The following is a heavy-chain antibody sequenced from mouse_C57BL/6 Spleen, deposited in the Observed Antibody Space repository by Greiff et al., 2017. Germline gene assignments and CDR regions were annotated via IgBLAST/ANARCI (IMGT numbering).Heavy chain of an antibody. CDR1: GYTFTSYG. Sequence: QVQLKESGAELARPGASVKLSCKASGYTFTSYGISWVKQRPGQGLEWIGEIYPRSGNTYHNEKFKGKATLTADKSSSTAYMERRHLTAEDSAVYFCASRSSSVYYAMDDWGQGTSVTVSS. CDR2: IYPRSGNT. V-gene: IGHV1-81*01. D-gene: IGHD1-1*01. J-gene: IGHJ4*01. CDR3: ASRSSSVYYAMDD.